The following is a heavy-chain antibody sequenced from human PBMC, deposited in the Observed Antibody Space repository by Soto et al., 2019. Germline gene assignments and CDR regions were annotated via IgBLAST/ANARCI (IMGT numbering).Heavy chain of an antibody. CDR1: GLTFSSYA. CDR2: ISGDGGNK. D-gene: IGHD6-19*01. J-gene: IGHJ4*01. CDR3: ARRLTSTVSALGY. V-gene: IGHV3-30-3*01. Sequence: GGSLRLSCTASGLTFSSYAVHWVRQAPGKGLEWVSVISGDGGNKYFAESVRGRFLISRDNSKNTVYLQMNSLRHEDTAVYFCARRLTSTVSALGYWGHGTLVTVSS.